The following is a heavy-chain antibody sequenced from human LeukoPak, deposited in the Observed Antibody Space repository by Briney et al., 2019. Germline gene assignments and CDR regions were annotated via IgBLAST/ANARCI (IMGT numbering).Heavy chain of an antibody. D-gene: IGHD3-10*01. CDR3: ARLYGSGSYQDDY. V-gene: IGHV1-3*01. Sequence: GESLKISCKASGYTFTSYAMHWVRQAPGQRLEWMGWINAGNGNTKYSQKFQGRVTITRDTSASTAYMELSSLRSEDTAVYYCARLYGSGSYQDDYWGQGTLVTVSS. J-gene: IGHJ4*02. CDR2: INAGNGNT. CDR1: GYTFTSYA.